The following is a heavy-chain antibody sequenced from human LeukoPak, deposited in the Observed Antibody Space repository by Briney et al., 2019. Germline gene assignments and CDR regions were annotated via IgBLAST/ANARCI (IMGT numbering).Heavy chain of an antibody. V-gene: IGHV4-31*03. D-gene: IGHD2-8*01. CDR1: GGSISSGGYY. Sequence: LSETLSLTCTVSGGSISSGGYYWNWIRQHPGKGLEWIGYTYDSGSTYYNPSLKSRSTISVDTSKNQFSLKLSSVTAADTAVYYCARGYCTNGVCSSDYFDYWGQGTLVIVSS. CDR3: ARGYCTNGVCSSDYFDY. CDR2: TYDSGST. J-gene: IGHJ4*02.